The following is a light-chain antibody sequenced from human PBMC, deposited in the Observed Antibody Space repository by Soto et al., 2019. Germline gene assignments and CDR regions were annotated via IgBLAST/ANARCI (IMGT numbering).Light chain of an antibody. V-gene: IGKV3-20*01. CDR1: QSVSSN. J-gene: IGKJ3*01. CDR2: GAS. CDR3: QQYGGSPFT. Sequence: EIVMTQSPGTLVLSPGDRATLSCRASQSVSSNLAWYQQKPGQAPRLLIYGASTRATGIPARFSGTGSGTDFALTISRLETDDAAVYYCQQYGGSPFTFGPGTKVDIK.